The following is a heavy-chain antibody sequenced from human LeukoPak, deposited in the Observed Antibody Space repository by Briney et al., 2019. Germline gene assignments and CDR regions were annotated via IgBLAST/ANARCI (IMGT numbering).Heavy chain of an antibody. V-gene: IGHV1-2*02. J-gene: IGHJ4*02. CDR2: INPNSGGT. CDR3: ARSSVGATDLDY. D-gene: IGHD1-26*01. Sequence: ASVKVSCKASGYTFTGYYMHWVRQAPGQGLEWMGWINPNSGGTNYAQKFQGRVTMTRDTSFSTAYMELSRLRSDDTAVYYCARSSVGATDLDYWGQGTLVTVSS. CDR1: GYTFTGYY.